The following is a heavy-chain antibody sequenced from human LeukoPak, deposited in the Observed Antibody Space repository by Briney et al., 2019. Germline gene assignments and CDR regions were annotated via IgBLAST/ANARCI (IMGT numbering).Heavy chain of an antibody. CDR1: GYTFTGYY. D-gene: IGHD2-2*02. CDR2: INPNSGGT. CDR3: ARVGCSSTSCYIGSGDYFDY. Sequence: ASVKVSCKASGYTFTGYYMHWVRQAPGQGLEWMGWINPNSGGTNYAQKFQGRVTMTRDTSISTAYMELSRLRSDDTAVYYCARVGCSSTSCYIGSGDYFDYWGQGTLVTASS. V-gene: IGHV1-2*02. J-gene: IGHJ4*02.